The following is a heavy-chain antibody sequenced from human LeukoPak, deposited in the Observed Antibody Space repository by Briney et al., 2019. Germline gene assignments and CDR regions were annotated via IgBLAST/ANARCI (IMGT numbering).Heavy chain of an antibody. V-gene: IGHV3-33*01. CDR2: IWSDGNNK. J-gene: IGHJ6*02. CDR3: ARDSEWELLGYYYYYGMDV. D-gene: IGHD1-26*01. CDR1: RFTFSSYA. Sequence: GGSLRLSCAASRFTFSSYAMHWVRQAPGKGLEWVAVIWSDGNNKYYADSVKGRFTISRDNAKNSLYLQMNSLRAEDTAVYYCARDSEWELLGYYYYYGMDVWGQGTTVTVSS.